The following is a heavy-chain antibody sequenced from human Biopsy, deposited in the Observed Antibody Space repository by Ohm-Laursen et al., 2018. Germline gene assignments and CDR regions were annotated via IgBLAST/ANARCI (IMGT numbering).Heavy chain of an antibody. CDR2: INPSGSDA. J-gene: IGHJ4*02. CDR3: AADSGSGSHFRFDY. V-gene: IGHV1-46*01. CDR1: GYTFTNYY. Sequence: SVKVSCKASGYTFTNYYMHWVRQAPGQGLEWMGIINPSGSDATYAQKFQGRVTMTRDTSTSTAYMDLSSLRSEDTAVYYCAADSGSGSHFRFDYWGQGTLVSVSS. D-gene: IGHD3-10*01.